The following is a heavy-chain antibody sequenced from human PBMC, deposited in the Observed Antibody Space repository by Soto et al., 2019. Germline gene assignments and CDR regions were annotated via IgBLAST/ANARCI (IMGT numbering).Heavy chain of an antibody. V-gene: IGHV1-69*01. CDR3: AKVRYSSPMGYYYGMDV. Sequence: QAQLVQSGGEVKKPGSSVKVSCKASRVAFNKFIVTWVRQAPGLGLEWVGGIIPVFGTANYAQKFQGRVTITADESTSTSYMEVNNLRSEDTAVYYCAKVRYSSPMGYYYGMDVWGQGTTVTVSS. CDR2: IIPVFGTA. D-gene: IGHD2-2*01. CDR1: RVAFNKFI. J-gene: IGHJ6*02.